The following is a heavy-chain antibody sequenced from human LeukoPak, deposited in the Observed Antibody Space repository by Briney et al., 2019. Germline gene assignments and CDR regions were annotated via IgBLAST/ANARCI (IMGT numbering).Heavy chain of an antibody. CDR2: IYHSGST. Sequence: SPSQTLSLTCTVSGGSISSSNWWSWVRQPPGKGLEWIGEIYHSGSTNYNPSLKSRVTISVDKSKNQFSLKLSSVTAADTAVYYCAMLNYYGSGSYDYWGQGTLVTVSS. J-gene: IGHJ4*02. D-gene: IGHD3-10*01. V-gene: IGHV4-4*02. CDR1: GGSISSSNW. CDR3: AMLNYYGSGSYDY.